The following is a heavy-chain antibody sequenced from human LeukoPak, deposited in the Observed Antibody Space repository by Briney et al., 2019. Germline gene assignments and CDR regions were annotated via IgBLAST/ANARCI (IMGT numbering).Heavy chain of an antibody. Sequence: PGGSLRLSCTASGFTFGDYAMSWFRQAPWKGLEWVGFIRSKAYGGTTEYAASVKGRFTISRDDSKSIAYLQMNSLKTEDTAVYYCTRSSRSGGSSPYYFDYWGQGTLVTVSS. V-gene: IGHV3-49*03. CDR2: IRSKAYGGTT. D-gene: IGHD2-15*01. J-gene: IGHJ4*02. CDR1: GFTFGDYA. CDR3: TRSSRSGGSSPYYFDY.